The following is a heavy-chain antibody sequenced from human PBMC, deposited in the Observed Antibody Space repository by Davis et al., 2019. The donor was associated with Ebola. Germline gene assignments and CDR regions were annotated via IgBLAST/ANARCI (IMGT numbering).Heavy chain of an antibody. CDR1: GGSISNGAYY. J-gene: IGHJ5*02. V-gene: IGHV4-31*03. CDR2: IHYSGAT. D-gene: IGHD3-22*01. Sequence: PSETLSLTCTVSGGSISNGAYYWSWIRQHPEKGLEWIGYIHYSGATSYNPSLKSRITISVDTSKNQFSLKLTSLIPADTAVYYCARELGYYYDSSGYHTKNWFDPWGQGTLVTVSS. CDR3: ARELGYYYDSSGYHTKNWFDP.